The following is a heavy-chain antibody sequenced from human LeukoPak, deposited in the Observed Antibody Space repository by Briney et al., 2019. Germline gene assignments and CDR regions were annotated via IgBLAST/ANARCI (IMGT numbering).Heavy chain of an antibody. CDR3: ARGPAGTGGFDI. CDR1: GDSVSSNSVA. J-gene: IGHJ3*02. CDR2: AYYRSKWYI. Sequence: SQTLSLTCAISGDSVSSNSVAWNWIRQSPSRGLEWLGRAYYRSKWYIEYTVSVKSRITINPDTSKNQFSLQLNPVTPEDTAVYYCARGPAGTGGFDIWGQGTMVTLSS. V-gene: IGHV6-1*01. D-gene: IGHD6-13*01.